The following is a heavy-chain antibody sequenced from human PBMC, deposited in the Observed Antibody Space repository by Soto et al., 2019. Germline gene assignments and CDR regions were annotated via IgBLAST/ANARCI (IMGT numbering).Heavy chain of an antibody. CDR3: ARVGAAAGNDAFDI. D-gene: IGHD6-13*01. V-gene: IGHV3-48*03. CDR1: GFTFSSYE. Sequence: GGSLRLSCAASGFTFSSYEMNWVRQAPGKGLEWVSYISSSGSTIYYADSVKGRFTISRDNAKNSLYLQMNSLRAEDTAVYYCARVGAAAGNDAFDIWGQGTMVTVSS. J-gene: IGHJ3*02. CDR2: ISSSGSTI.